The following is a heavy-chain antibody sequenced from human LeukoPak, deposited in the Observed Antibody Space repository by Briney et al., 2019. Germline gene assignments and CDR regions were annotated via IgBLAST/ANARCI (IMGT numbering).Heavy chain of an antibody. CDR1: GFSFNTFV. V-gene: IGHV3-30*02. D-gene: IGHD3-22*01. CDR3: AKGVRMIVVAPGS. CDR2: IRHDGNKK. J-gene: IGHJ4*02. Sequence: GGSLRLSCEASGFSFNTFVTHWGRQAPGKGLEWVASIRHDGNKKEYADSVKGRFTISRDNSKSTVYLEVNSLRTEDTALYYCAKGVRMIVVAPGSWGQGTLVTVSS.